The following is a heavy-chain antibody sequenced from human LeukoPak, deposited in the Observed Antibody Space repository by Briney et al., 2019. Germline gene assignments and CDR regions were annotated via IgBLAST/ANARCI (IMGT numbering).Heavy chain of an antibody. CDR1: GGSIGSYY. CDR3: ARQYAYYYYYMDV. D-gene: IGHD2-8*01. J-gene: IGHJ6*03. CDR2: IYYSGST. Sequence: SETLSLTCTVSGGSIGSYYWSWIRQPPGKGLEWIGYIYYSGSTNYNPSLKSRVTISVDASKNQFSLKLSSVTAADTAVYYCARQYAYYYYYMDVWGKGTTVIVSS. V-gene: IGHV4-59*08.